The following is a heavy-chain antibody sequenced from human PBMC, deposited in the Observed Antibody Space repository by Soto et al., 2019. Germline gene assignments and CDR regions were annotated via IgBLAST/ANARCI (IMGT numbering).Heavy chain of an antibody. J-gene: IGHJ4*02. D-gene: IGHD6-6*01. V-gene: IGHV1-46*03. CDR1: GYIFTNFY. Sequence: QVQLVQPGAEVKKPGASVKFSCKASGYIFTNFYIHWVRQAPGHGLEWIGIINPNGGSTNTAQNFQGRVTMTRDTSTSTVYMDLSSLRSEDTAVYYCTRGLASGDYWGQGTLITVSS. CDR2: INPNGGST. CDR3: TRGLASGDY.